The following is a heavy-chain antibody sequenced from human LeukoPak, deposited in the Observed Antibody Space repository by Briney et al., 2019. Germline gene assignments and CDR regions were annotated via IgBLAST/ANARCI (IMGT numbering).Heavy chain of an antibody. CDR1: GFTFSSYG. CDR2: IWYDGSNK. V-gene: IGHV3-33*01. Sequence: GGSLRLSCAASGFTFSSYGMHWVRQAPGKGLEWVAVIWYDGSNKYYADSVKGRFTISRDNSKNTLYLQMNSLRAEDTAVYYCARDQIRIADYYYGMDVWGQGTTVTVSS. D-gene: IGHD2-21*01. CDR3: ARDQIRIADYYYGMDV. J-gene: IGHJ6*02.